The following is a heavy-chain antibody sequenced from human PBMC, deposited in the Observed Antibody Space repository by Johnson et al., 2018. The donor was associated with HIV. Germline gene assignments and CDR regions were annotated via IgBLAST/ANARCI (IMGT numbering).Heavy chain of an antibody. CDR3: ARDPLTVTGSWDACDI. Sequence: QVKLVESGGGVVQPGRSLRLSCAASGFTFSSHVMHWVRQGPGKGLEWVAVISYDGNNKYYADSVKGRFTISRDNSKNTMYLQMNSLRAEDTAVYYCARDPLTVTGSWDACDIWGQGTMVTVSS. D-gene: IGHD3-9*01. V-gene: IGHV3-30-3*01. CDR2: ISYDGNNK. J-gene: IGHJ3*02. CDR1: GFTFSSHV.